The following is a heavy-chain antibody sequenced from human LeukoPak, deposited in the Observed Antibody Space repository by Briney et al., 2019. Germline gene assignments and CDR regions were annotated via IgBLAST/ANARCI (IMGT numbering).Heavy chain of an antibody. J-gene: IGHJ6*02. CDR1: GGTFTSYD. Sequence: ASVKVSCKASGGTFTSYDINWVRQATGQGLEWMGWMDPNSGNTGYAQKFQGRVTMTRNTSISTAYMELSSLRSEDTAVYYCARGRAVAGPFYYYYGMDVWGQGTTVTVSS. CDR2: MDPNSGNT. CDR3: ARGRAVAGPFYYYYGMDV. V-gene: IGHV1-8*01. D-gene: IGHD6-19*01.